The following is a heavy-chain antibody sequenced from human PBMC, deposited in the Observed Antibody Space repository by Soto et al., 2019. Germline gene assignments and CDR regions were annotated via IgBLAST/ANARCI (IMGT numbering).Heavy chain of an antibody. J-gene: IGHJ4*02. CDR2: ISYDGSNK. D-gene: IGHD1-26*01. CDR1: GFTFSSYG. CDR3: AKDIRSDYGQSPSGFDY. Sequence: QVQLVESGGGVVQPGRSLRLSCAASGFTFSSYGMHWVRQAPGKGLEWVAVISYDGSNKYYADSVKGRFTISRDNSKNTLYLQMNSLRAEDTAVYYCAKDIRSDYGQSPSGFDYWGQGTLVTVSS. V-gene: IGHV3-30*18.